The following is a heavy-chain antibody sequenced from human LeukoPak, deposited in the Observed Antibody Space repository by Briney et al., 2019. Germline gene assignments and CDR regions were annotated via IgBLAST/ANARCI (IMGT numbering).Heavy chain of an antibody. CDR1: GGSASSGSYY. V-gene: IGHV4-61*01. J-gene: IGHJ3*02. Sequence: SETLSLTCTVSGGSASSGSYYWSWIRQPPGKGLEWIGYIYYSGSTNYNPSLKSRVTISVDTSKNQFSLKLSSVTAADTAVYYCARERSCSSTSCYVVDIWGQGTMVTVSS. CDR3: ARERSCSSTSCYVVDI. D-gene: IGHD2-2*01. CDR2: IYYSGST.